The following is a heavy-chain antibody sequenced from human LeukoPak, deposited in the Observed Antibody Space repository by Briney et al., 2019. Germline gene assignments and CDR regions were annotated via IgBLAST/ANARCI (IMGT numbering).Heavy chain of an antibody. CDR3: AKADCSSTSCYTMDY. V-gene: IGHV3-9*03. J-gene: IGHJ4*02. D-gene: IGHD2-2*02. Sequence: GGSLRLSCAASGFTFDDYAMHWVRQAPGKGLEWVSGISWNSGSIGYADSVKGRFTISRDNAENSLYLQMNSLRAEDMALYYCAKADCSSTSCYTMDYWGQGTLVTVSS. CDR2: ISWNSGSI. CDR1: GFTFDDYA.